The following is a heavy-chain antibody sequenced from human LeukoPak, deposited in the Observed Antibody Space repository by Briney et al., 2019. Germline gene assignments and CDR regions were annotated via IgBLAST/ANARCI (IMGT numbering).Heavy chain of an antibody. V-gene: IGHV4-34*01. D-gene: IGHD6-13*01. CDR3: ARDGGSSWYSNYYYYYMDV. CDR2: INHSGST. Sequence: SETLSLTCAVYGGSSSGYYWSWIRQPPGKGLEWIGEINHSGSTNYNPSLKSRVTISVDTSKNQFSLKLSSVTAADTAVYYCARDGGSSWYSNYYYYYMDVWGKGTTVTISS. CDR1: GGSSSGYY. J-gene: IGHJ6*03.